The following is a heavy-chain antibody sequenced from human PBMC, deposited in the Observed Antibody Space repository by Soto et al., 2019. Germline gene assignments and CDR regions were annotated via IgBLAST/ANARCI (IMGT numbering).Heavy chain of an antibody. V-gene: IGHV1-3*01. CDR2: INAGNGNT. D-gene: IGHD2-15*01. Sequence: QVQLVQSGAEVKKPGASVKVSCKASGYTFTSYAMHWVRQAPGQRLEWMGWINAGNGNTKYSQKFQGRVTITRDTAASAAYMELSSLRSEDTAVYYCARGPGGPDGPGDYWGQGTLVTVSS. CDR1: GYTFTSYA. CDR3: ARGPGGPDGPGDY. J-gene: IGHJ4*02.